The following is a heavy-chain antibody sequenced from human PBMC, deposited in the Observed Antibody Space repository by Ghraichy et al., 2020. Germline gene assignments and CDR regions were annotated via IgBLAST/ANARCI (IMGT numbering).Heavy chain of an antibody. D-gene: IGHD2-2*01. Sequence: GGSLRLSCAASGFTFSSYSMNWVRQAPGKGLEWVSYISSSSSTIYYADSVKGRFTISRDNAKNSLYLQMNSLRDEDTAVYYCARGYCSSTSCYRGLVWYYYGMDVWGQGTTVTVSS. CDR1: GFTFSSYS. CDR3: ARGYCSSTSCYRGLVWYYYGMDV. J-gene: IGHJ6*02. V-gene: IGHV3-48*02. CDR2: ISSSSSTI.